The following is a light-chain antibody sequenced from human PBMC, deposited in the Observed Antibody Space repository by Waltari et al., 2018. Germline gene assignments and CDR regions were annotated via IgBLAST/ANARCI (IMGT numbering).Light chain of an antibody. CDR3: QQYYSYPWT. J-gene: IGKJ1*01. CDR1: QSISSW. CDR2: KVS. Sequence: DIQMTQSPSTLSASVGDRVTITCRASQSISSWLAWYQQKPGKAPNLLIFKVSNLESGVPSRFSGSGSGTEFTFIISSLQPDDFATYYCQQYYSYPWTFGQGTKVEIK. V-gene: IGKV1-5*03.